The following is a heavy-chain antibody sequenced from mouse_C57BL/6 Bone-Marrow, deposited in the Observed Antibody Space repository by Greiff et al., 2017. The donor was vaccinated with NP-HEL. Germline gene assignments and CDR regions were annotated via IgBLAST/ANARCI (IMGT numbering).Heavy chain of an antibody. CDR2: IYPRSGNT. D-gene: IGHD2-2*01. CDR1: GYTFTSYG. CDR3: AIYGYDGAWFAY. Sequence: VQLQQSGAELARPGASVKLSCKASGYTFTSYGISWVKQRTGQGLEWIGEIYPRSGNTYYNEKFKGKATLTADKSSSTAYMELRSLTSEDSAVYFCAIYGYDGAWFAYWGQGTLVTVSA. J-gene: IGHJ3*01. V-gene: IGHV1-81*01.